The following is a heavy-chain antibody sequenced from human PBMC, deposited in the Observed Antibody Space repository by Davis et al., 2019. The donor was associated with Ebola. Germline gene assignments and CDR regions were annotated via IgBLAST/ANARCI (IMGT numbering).Heavy chain of an antibody. V-gene: IGHV3-64D*06. Sequence: SLKISCSASGFTFSSYAMHWLRQAPEKRLEYVSAISSNGGSTYYADSVNGRFTISRDNSKNTLYLQMSSLRAEDTAVYYCASSSSPRNWGQGTLVTVSS. CDR1: GFTFSSYA. CDR2: ISSNGGST. J-gene: IGHJ4*02. CDR3: ASSSSPRN. D-gene: IGHD6-13*01.